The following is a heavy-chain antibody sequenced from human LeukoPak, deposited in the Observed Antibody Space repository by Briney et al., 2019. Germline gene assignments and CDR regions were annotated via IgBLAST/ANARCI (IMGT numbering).Heavy chain of an antibody. Sequence: SETLSLTCAVYGGSFSGYYWSWIRQPPGKGLEWIGEINHSGSTNYNPSLKSRVTISVDMPKNQFSLKLSSVTAADTAVYYCARDVLRFFDYWGQGTLVTVSS. CDR3: ARDVLRFFDY. V-gene: IGHV4-34*01. D-gene: IGHD3-3*01. CDR2: INHSGST. CDR1: GGSFSGYY. J-gene: IGHJ4*02.